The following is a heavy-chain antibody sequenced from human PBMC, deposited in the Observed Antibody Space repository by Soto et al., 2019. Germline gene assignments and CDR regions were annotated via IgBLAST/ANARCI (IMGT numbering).Heavy chain of an antibody. Sequence: GASVKVSCKAFGYTFTDYHLHWVRQAPGQGLEWMGRINPRGASTTYAQELQGRATMATDTSTSTAYMELSRLRSDDTAVYYCARDPGYCISTSCNFMDVWGQGTTVTVSS. CDR1: GYTFTDYH. D-gene: IGHD2-2*01. J-gene: IGHJ6*02. CDR2: INPRGAST. CDR3: ARDPGYCISTSCNFMDV. V-gene: IGHV1-46*04.